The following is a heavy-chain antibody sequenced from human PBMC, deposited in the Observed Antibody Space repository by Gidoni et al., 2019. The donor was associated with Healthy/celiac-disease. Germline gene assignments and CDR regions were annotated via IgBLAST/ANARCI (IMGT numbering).Heavy chain of an antibody. V-gene: IGHV3-9*01. CDR1: GFPFDDYA. J-gene: IGHJ4*02. D-gene: IGHD2-21*02. CDR3: AKDNRMVTTAGNPDY. CDR2: ISWNSGSI. Sequence: EVQLVESGGGLVQPGRSLRLSCAASGFPFDDYAMHWVRQAPGKGLEWVSGISWNSGSIGYADSGKGRFTISRDNAKNSLYLQMNSLRAEDTALYYCAKDNRMVTTAGNPDYWGQGTLVTVSS.